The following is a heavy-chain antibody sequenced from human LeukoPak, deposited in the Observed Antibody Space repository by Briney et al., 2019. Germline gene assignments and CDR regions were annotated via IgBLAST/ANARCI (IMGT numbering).Heavy chain of an antibody. CDR1: GGSISSYY. CDR2: INHSGST. V-gene: IGHV4-34*01. J-gene: IGHJ4*02. Sequence: SETLSLTCTVSGGSISSYYWSWIRQPPGKGLEWIGEINHSGSTNYNPSLKSRVTISVDTPKNQFSLKLSSVTAADPSVYLCSRGPNWGPPDYWGQETLVTVS. CDR3: SRGPNWGPPDY. D-gene: IGHD7-27*01.